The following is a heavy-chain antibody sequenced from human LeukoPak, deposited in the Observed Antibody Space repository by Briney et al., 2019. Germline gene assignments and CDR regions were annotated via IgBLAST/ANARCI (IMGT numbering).Heavy chain of an antibody. Sequence: SETLSLTCTVSNGSISSDTYFWSWVRQPAGKGLQWIGRMSSSGSTYYNPSLKSRVTISVDTSKNQFSLKLSSVTAADTAVYYCARGFPTVTTGWFDPWGQGTLVTVSS. V-gene: IGHV4-61*02. CDR3: ARGFPTVTTGWFDP. J-gene: IGHJ5*02. D-gene: IGHD4-17*01. CDR2: MSSSGST. CDR1: NGSISSDTYF.